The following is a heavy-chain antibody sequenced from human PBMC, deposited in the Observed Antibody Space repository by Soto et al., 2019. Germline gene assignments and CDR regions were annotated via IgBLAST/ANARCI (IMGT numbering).Heavy chain of an antibody. V-gene: IGHV3-11*01. CDR2: ISSSGRII. Sequence: GVLRLSCAASGFTFSDYYMSWMRQAPGKGLEWISYISSSGRIIYDADSIRGRFTISRDNAKNSLYLQMHSLRAEDTAVYYCARDRLATNCHFDYWGQGTLVTVSS. J-gene: IGHJ4*02. CDR3: ARDRLATNCHFDY. CDR1: GFTFSDYY. D-gene: IGHD3-16*01.